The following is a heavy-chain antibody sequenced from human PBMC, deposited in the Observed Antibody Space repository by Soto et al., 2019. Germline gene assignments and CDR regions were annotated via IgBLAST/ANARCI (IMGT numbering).Heavy chain of an antibody. D-gene: IGHD2-2*01. Sequence: GGSLRLSCAASGFDFRSYAMSWVRLAPGRGLEWVSTISAGGANTQVAETLRGRFTVVRDNSKYTLHLQMNTLRADDTAIYWCAKERYCSATSCYGGFDFWGQGTVVTVSS. J-gene: IGHJ3*01. V-gene: IGHV3-23*01. CDR2: ISAGGANT. CDR1: GFDFRSYA. CDR3: AKERYCSATSCYGGFDF.